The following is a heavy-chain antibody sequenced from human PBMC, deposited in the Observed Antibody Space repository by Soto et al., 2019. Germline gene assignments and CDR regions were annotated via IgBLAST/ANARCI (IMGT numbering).Heavy chain of an antibody. CDR3: ARGYRVGRRGFDP. Sequence: SETLSLTCAVYGGSFSGYYWSWIRQPPGKGLEWIGEINHSGSTNYNPSLKSRVTISVDTSKNQFSLKLSSVTAADTAVYYCARGYRVGRRGFDPWGQGTLVTVSS. D-gene: IGHD1-26*01. CDR2: INHSGST. J-gene: IGHJ5*02. CDR1: GGSFSGYY. V-gene: IGHV4-34*01.